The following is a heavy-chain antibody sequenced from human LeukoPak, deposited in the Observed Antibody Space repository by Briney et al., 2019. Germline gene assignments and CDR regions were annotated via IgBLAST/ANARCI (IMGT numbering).Heavy chain of an antibody. J-gene: IGHJ4*02. V-gene: IGHV4-59*01. CDR2: IYYSGST. CDR1: GGSITSYS. CDR3: ARGNYYDNTHFDY. Sequence: SGTLSLTCTVSGGSITSYSWNWIRQPPGKALEWIGYIYYSGSTSYNPSVKSRVTISVDAAKNQFSLKLSSVTAADTAVYYCARGNYYDNTHFDYWGQGTLVTVSS. D-gene: IGHD3-22*01.